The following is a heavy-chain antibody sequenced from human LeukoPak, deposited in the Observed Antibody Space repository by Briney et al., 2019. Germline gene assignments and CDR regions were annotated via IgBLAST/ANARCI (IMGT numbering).Heavy chain of an antibody. D-gene: IGHD3-10*01. V-gene: IGHV3-23*01. Sequence: GGSLRLSCAVSGITLSDYGMSWVRQAPGKGLEWVAGISGSGGRTNYADSVKGRFTISRDSPKNTLYLQMNSLRAEDTAVYFCAKRGVVIRVVLVGFHKEAYYFDSWGQGALVTVSS. CDR3: AKRGVVIRVVLVGFHKEAYYFDS. J-gene: IGHJ4*02. CDR1: GITLSDYG. CDR2: ISGSGGRT.